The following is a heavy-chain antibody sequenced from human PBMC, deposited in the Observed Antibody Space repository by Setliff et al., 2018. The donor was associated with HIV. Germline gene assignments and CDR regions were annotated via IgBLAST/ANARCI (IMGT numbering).Heavy chain of an antibody. D-gene: IGHD6-19*01. CDR3: AARPGIAVAGFDY. CDR1: GSTFTNYT. Sequence: GASVKVSCKASGSTFTNYTIIWVRQAPGQGLEWMGGIIPIFGTANYAQKFQGRVTITADESASTAYMELSSLRSEDMGVYYCAARPGIAVAGFDYWGQGTQVTVSS. V-gene: IGHV1-69*13. J-gene: IGHJ4*02. CDR2: IIPIFGTA.